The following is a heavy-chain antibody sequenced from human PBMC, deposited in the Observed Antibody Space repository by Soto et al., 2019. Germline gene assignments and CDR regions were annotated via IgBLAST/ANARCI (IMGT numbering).Heavy chain of an antibody. CDR3: ARDSKFDSSGIGTYAFDI. V-gene: IGHV1-69*13. D-gene: IGHD3-22*01. Sequence: ASVKVSCKASGGTFSSYAISWVRQAPGQGLEWMGGIIPIFGTANYAQKFQGRVTITADESTSTAYMELSSLRSEDTAVYYCARDSKFDSSGIGTYAFDIWGQGTMVTVSS. CDR1: GGTFSSYA. CDR2: IIPIFGTA. J-gene: IGHJ3*02.